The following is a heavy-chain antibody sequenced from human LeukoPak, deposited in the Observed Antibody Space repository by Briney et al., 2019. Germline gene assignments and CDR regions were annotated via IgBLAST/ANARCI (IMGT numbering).Heavy chain of an antibody. D-gene: IGHD3-22*01. CDR2: ISSSGSTI. V-gene: IGHV3-11*04. CDR3: ARDRGSGYYFYFDY. CDR1: GFTFSNAW. Sequence: GGSLRLSCAASGFTFSNAWMSWVRQAPGKGLEWVSYISSSGSTIYYADSVKGRFTISRDNAKNSLYLQMNSLRAEDTAVYYCARDRGSGYYFYFDYWGQGTLVTVSS. J-gene: IGHJ4*02.